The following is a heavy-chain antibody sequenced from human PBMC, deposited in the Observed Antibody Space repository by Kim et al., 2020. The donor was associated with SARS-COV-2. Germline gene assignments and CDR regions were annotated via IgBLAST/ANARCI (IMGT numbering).Heavy chain of an antibody. V-gene: IGHV7-4-1*02. D-gene: IGHD3-10*01. Sequence: YAKGFTGRFVFSLDTSVSPAYLQISSLKAEDTALYYCARAGGSGSYPFDYWGQGTRVTVSS. CDR3: ARAGGSGSYPFDY. J-gene: IGHJ4*02.